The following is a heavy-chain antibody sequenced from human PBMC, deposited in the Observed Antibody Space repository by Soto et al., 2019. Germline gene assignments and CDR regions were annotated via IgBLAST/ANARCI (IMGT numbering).Heavy chain of an antibody. CDR3: TRDASRDSSARGWFDP. D-gene: IGHD6-13*01. V-gene: IGHV3-21*01. J-gene: IGHJ5*02. Sequence: GGSLRLSCADSGFTFRSFTMNWVRQAPGKGLEWVSTISSNSAYIYYTDALRGRFTISRDNAKNSLHLQMNSLRAEDTAVYYCTRDASRDSSARGWFDPWGPGTLVAVSS. CDR1: GFTFRSFT. CDR2: ISSNSAYI.